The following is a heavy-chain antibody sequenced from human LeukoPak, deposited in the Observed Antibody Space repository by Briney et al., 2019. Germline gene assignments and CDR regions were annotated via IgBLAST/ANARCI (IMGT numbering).Heavy chain of an antibody. CDR1: GYAFTAYY. V-gene: IGHV1-2*02. CDR3: ARDYCSGGSCYLGNNGFDP. Sequence: ASVNVSCKASGYAFTAYYMHWVRRAPGQGLEWMGWINPHSGGTDYAQNFQGRVTMTRDTSISTVYMELSRLRSDDTAVYCCARDYCSGGSCYLGNNGFDPWGQGTRVTLSP. J-gene: IGHJ5*02. D-gene: IGHD2-15*01. CDR2: INPHSGGT.